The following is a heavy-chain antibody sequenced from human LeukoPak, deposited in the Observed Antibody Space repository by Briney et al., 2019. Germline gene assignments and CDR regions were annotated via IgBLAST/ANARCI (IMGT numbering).Heavy chain of an antibody. V-gene: IGHV4-28*01. Sequence: SETLSLTCGVSGYSISSSDSWGWIRQPPGKGLEWIGYISYSGSTYYNPSLKSRVTMSVDTSKNQFSLKLSSVTAVDTAVFFCAGIRSPVDAFDIWGQGTMVIVSS. CDR3: AGIRSPVDAFDI. CDR2: ISYSGST. J-gene: IGHJ3*02. CDR1: GYSISSSDS.